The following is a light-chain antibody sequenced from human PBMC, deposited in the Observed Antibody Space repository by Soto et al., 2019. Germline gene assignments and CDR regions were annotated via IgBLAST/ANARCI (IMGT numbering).Light chain of an antibody. J-gene: IGLJ2*01. V-gene: IGLV1-40*01. Sequence: QSVLTQPASVSGAPGQRLTISCTGSSSNIGAGYDVHWYQQFPGTAPKLLIFGDINRPSGVPDRFSASKSGTSASLAITGLQAEDEADYYCQSYDSVMRASVFGGGTKLTVL. CDR3: QSYDSVMRASV. CDR2: GDI. CDR1: SSNIGAGYD.